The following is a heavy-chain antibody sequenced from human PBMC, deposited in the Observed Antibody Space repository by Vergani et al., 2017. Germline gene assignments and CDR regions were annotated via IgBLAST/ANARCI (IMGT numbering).Heavy chain of an antibody. CDR1: GFTFSNAC. D-gene: IGHD5-18*01. V-gene: IGHV3-15*01. CDR2: IKSKTDGGTT. CDR3: TSRAGYSYLRAFDI. J-gene: IGHJ3*02. Sequence: EVQLVESGGGLEKPGGSLRLSCAASGFTFSNACMSWVRQAPGQGLEWVGRIKSKTDGGTTDHAPPVKGRFTISRDDSKNTLYLQMNSLKTEDTAVYYCTSRAGYSYLRAFDIWGQGTMVTVSS.